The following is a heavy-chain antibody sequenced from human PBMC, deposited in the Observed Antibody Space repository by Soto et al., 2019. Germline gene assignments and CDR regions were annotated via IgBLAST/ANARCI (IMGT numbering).Heavy chain of an antibody. J-gene: IGHJ6*02. CDR1: GGSISSYY. D-gene: IGHD2-2*01. CDR3: ARLHGYCISSSCHGHYAMDV. V-gene: IGHV4-59*08. CDR2: IYYSGST. Sequence: TSETLSLTCPVSGGSISSYYWSWIRQPPGKGLEWIGSIYYSGSTNYNPSLNSRVTVSVDTSKNQFSLKVTSVTAADTAVYYCARLHGYCISSSCHGHYAMDVWGQGTTVTVSS.